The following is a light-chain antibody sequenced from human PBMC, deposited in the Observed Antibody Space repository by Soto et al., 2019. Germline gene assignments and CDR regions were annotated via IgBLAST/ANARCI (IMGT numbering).Light chain of an antibody. V-gene: IGLV1-44*01. CDR2: SNN. J-gene: IGLJ1*01. CDR1: SSHIGSNT. CDR3: AAWDDSLNGRYV. Sequence: QSVLTQPPSASGTPGQRVIISCSGSSSHIGSNTVNWYQQLPGTAPKLLIYSNNQRPSGVPDRFSGSKSGTSASLAISGLQSEDEADYYCAAWDDSLNGRYVFGTVTKLTVL.